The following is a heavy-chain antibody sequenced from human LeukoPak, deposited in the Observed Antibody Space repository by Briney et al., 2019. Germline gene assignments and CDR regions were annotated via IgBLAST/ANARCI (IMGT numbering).Heavy chain of an antibody. CDR1: GFTFSSYW. CDR2: INSDGSST. J-gene: IGHJ3*02. D-gene: IGHD5-24*01. Sequence: PGGSLRLSCAASGFTFSSYWMHWVRQAPGKGLVWVSRINSDGSSTSYADSVKDRFIISRDDSKNTLYLQMNSLRAEDTAVYYCAKEMATMNAFDIWGQGTMVTVSS. CDR3: AKEMATMNAFDI. V-gene: IGHV3-74*01.